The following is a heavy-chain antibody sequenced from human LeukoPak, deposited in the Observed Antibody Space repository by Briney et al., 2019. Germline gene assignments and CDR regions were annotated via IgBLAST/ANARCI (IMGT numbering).Heavy chain of an antibody. CDR2: INHSGST. CDR1: GGSISSSSYY. CDR3: ARFVAYYYYYGMDV. V-gene: IGHV4-39*07. D-gene: IGHD3-10*01. J-gene: IGHJ6*02. Sequence: SETLSLTCTVSGGSISSSSYYWSWIRQPPGKGLEWIGEINHSGSTNYNPSLKSRVTISVDTSKNQFSLKLSSVTAADTAVYYCARFVAYYYYYGMDVWGQGTTVTVSS.